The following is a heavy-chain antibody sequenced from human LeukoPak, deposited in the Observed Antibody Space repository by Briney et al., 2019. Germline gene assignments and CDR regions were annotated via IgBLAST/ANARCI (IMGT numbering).Heavy chain of an antibody. CDR2: IKQDGSEK. J-gene: IGHJ4*02. Sequence: PGGSLRLSCAASGFTFSSDWMSWVRQAPGKGLEWVANIKQDGSEKYYVDSVKGRFTISRDNAKNSLYLQMNSLRAEDTAVYYCAREGYYYEFDYWGQGTLVTVSS. V-gene: IGHV3-7*01. D-gene: IGHD3-22*01. CDR1: GFTFSSDW. CDR3: AREGYYYEFDY.